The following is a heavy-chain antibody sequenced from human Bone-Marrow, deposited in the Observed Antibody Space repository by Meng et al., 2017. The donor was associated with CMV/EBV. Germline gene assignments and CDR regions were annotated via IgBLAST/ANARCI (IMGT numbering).Heavy chain of an antibody. J-gene: IGHJ4*02. D-gene: IGHD3-3*01. CDR2: SKSKTDGGTT. CDR1: GFTFSNAW. CDR3: TTEGYYDFWSGYYREGY. Sequence: GESLKISCAASGFTFSNAWMSWVRQAPGKGLEWVGRSKSKTDGGTTDYAAPVKGRFTISRDDSKNTLYLQMNSLKTEDTAMYYCTTEGYYDFWSGYYREGYWGQGNLVNVSS. V-gene: IGHV3-15*01.